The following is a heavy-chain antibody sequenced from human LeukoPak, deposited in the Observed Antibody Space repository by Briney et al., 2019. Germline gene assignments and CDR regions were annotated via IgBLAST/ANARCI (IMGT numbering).Heavy chain of an antibody. J-gene: IGHJ4*02. CDR1: GGSISSYY. Sequence: SETLSLTCTVSGGSISSYYWSWIRQPPGKGLEWIGYIYYSGSTNYNPSLKSRVTISVDTSKNQFPLKLSSVTAADTAVYYCARGRGDYWGQGTLVTVSS. V-gene: IGHV4-59*08. CDR2: IYYSGST. CDR3: ARGRGDY.